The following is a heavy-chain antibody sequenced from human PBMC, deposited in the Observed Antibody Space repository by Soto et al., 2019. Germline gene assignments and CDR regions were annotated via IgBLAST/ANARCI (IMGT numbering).Heavy chain of an antibody. D-gene: IGHD3-16*01. V-gene: IGHV3-48*02. CDR2: ISAGSDAI. Sequence: EGQLVESGGGLVLPGGSLRLSCAASGFIFSTYTLNWVRQAPGKGLEWVSYISAGSDAIHYADSVKGRFTVSRDNAKNSLFLQMNSLRDEDTAVYYCARLSTTSRVGAWFDPWGQGTLVTVSS. J-gene: IGHJ5*02. CDR1: GFIFSTYT. CDR3: ARLSTTSRVGAWFDP.